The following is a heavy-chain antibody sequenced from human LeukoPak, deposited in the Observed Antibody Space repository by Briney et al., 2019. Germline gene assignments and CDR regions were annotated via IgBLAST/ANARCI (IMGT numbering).Heavy chain of an antibody. Sequence: GGSLRLSCAASGFTFRTYSMHWVRQAPGTGLEWVAVISSDGSTIYHADSVKGRFTISRDNSKNTLYLQMNSLRAEDTAVYYCARRDTSGYYYFDYWGQGTLVTVSS. CDR3: ARRDTSGYYYFDY. CDR2: ISSDGSTI. V-gene: IGHV3-30*03. D-gene: IGHD6-19*01. CDR1: GFTFRTYS. J-gene: IGHJ4*02.